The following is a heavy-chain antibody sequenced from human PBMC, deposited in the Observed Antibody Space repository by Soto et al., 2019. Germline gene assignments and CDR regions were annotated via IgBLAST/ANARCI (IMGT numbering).Heavy chain of an antibody. V-gene: IGHV1-69*13. Sequence: WASVKVSCKASGGTFSSYAISWVRQAPGQGLEWMGGIIPIFGTANYAQKFQGRVTITADESTSTAYMELSSLRSEDTAVYYCARDRGGYYDSSGYKNNLAFDIWGQGTMVTVSS. CDR3: ARDRGGYYDSSGYKNNLAFDI. D-gene: IGHD3-22*01. CDR1: GGTFSSYA. J-gene: IGHJ3*02. CDR2: IIPIFGTA.